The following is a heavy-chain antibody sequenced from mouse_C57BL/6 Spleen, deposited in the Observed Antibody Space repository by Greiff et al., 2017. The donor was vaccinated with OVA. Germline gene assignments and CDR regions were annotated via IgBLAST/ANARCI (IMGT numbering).Heavy chain of an antibody. Sequence: QVQLKQPGTELVKPGASVKLSCKASGYTFTSYWMHWVKQRPGQGLEWIGNINPSNGGTNYNEKFKSKATLTVDKSSSTAYMQLSSLTSEDSAVYYCARSTTVVATEYFDVWGTGTTVTVSS. J-gene: IGHJ1*03. V-gene: IGHV1-53*01. CDR2: INPSNGGT. D-gene: IGHD1-1*01. CDR3: ARSTTVVATEYFDV. CDR1: GYTFTSYW.